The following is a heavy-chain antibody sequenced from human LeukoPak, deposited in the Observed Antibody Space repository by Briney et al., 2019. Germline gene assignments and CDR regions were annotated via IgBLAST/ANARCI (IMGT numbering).Heavy chain of an antibody. CDR3: ARSPHILTGEKFEY. Sequence: ASVKVSCKASGYTFTAYYIHWVRQAPGQGLEWMGWIDPNSGDTKYVEKFQGRVTMTRDTSISTAYMEVIRLRSDDTAVYYCARSPHILTGEKFEYWGQGTRVTVSS. D-gene: IGHD3-9*01. CDR1: GYTFTAYY. J-gene: IGHJ4*02. V-gene: IGHV1-2*02. CDR2: IDPNSGDT.